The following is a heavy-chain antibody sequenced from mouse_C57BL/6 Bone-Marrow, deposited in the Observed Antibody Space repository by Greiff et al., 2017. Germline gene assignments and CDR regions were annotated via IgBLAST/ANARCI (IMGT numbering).Heavy chain of an antibody. CDR2: IDPENGDT. D-gene: IGHD1-1*01. CDR1: GFNIKDDY. Sequence: EVQLQQSGAELVRPGASVKLSCTASGFNIKDDYMHWVKQRPEQGLEWIGWIDPENGDTEYASKFQGKGTITVDTSSNTAYLQLSMLTSKDTAVYYCTHAHYNGKGCDYWGQGTTLTVSS. CDR3: THAHYNGKGCDY. J-gene: IGHJ2*01. V-gene: IGHV14-4*01.